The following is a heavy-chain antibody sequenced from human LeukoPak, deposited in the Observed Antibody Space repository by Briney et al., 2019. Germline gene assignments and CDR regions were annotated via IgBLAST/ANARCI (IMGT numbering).Heavy chain of an antibody. V-gene: IGHV3-23*01. J-gene: IGHJ4*02. D-gene: IGHD5-18*01. CDR3: AKDIQGAN. CDR1: GXTFSFAA. Sequence: GGSLRLSCAASGXTFSFAAMTWVRQGPGKGLEWLSLISASGANTYYADSVKGQFTISRDDSRNTVYLQMNSLRADDTALYYCAKDIQGANWGQGTLVTVSS. CDR2: ISASGANT.